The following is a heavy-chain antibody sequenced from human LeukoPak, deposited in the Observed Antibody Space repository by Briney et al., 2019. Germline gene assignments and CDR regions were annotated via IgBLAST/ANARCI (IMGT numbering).Heavy chain of an antibody. J-gene: IGHJ3*02. V-gene: IGHV1-46*03. D-gene: IGHD5-18*01. CDR2: INPSGGST. CDR3: ASNSGYSYGLGNDALDI. Sequence: ASVKVSCKASGYIFTSYYMHWVRQAPGQGLEWMGIINPSGGSTSYAQKFQGRVTMTRDTSTSTVYMELSSLRSEDTAVYYCASNSGYSYGLGNDALDIWGQGTMVTFSS. CDR1: GYIFTSYY.